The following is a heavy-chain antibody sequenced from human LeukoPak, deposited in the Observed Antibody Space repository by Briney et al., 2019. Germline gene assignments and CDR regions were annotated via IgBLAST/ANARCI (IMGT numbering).Heavy chain of an antibody. Sequence: SETLSLTCTVSGYSISSGYYWGWIRQPPGKGLEWIGSIYHSGSTYYNPSLKSRVTISVDTSKNQFSLKLSSVTAADTAVYYCARDRRYCSSTSCYHLYYFDYWGQGTLVTVSS. CDR2: IYHSGST. CDR3: ARDRRYCSSTSCYHLYYFDY. CDR1: GYSISSGYY. D-gene: IGHD2-2*01. V-gene: IGHV4-38-2*02. J-gene: IGHJ4*02.